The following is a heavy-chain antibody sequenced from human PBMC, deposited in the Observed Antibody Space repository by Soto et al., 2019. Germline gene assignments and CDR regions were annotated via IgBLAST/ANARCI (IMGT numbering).Heavy chain of an antibody. CDR2: IKQDGSEK. CDR3: ARDSSGVVVAATYYYYYMDV. J-gene: IGHJ6*03. Sequence: GGSLRLSCAASGFTFSSYWMSWVRQAPGKGLEWVANIKQDGSEKYYVDSVKGRFTISRDNAKNSLYLQMNSLRAEDTAVYYCARDSSGVVVAATYYYYYMDVWGKGTTVTVSS. V-gene: IGHV3-7*01. D-gene: IGHD2-15*01. CDR1: GFTFSSYW.